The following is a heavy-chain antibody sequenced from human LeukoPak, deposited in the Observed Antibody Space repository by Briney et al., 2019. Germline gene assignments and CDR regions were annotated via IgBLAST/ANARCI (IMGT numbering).Heavy chain of an antibody. D-gene: IGHD1-26*01. V-gene: IGHV1-2*02. Sequence: ASVKVSCKASGYTFTGYYMHWVRQAPGQGLEWMGWINPNSGGTNYAQKFQGRVTMTRDTSISTAYMELSRLRSDDTAVYYCARSGSYIEGRYDYWGQGTLVTVSS. CDR2: INPNSGGT. CDR1: GYTFTGYY. J-gene: IGHJ4*02. CDR3: ARSGSYIEGRYDY.